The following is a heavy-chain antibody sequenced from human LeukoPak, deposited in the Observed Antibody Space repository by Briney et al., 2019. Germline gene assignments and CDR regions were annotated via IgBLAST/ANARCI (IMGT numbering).Heavy chain of an antibody. Sequence: SETLSLTCSVSGGSISDYYWAWIRQPPGKGLEWIGYMYYSGNSNYNSSLKTRVTISIDTSMNQFSLKLNSVTAADTAVYYCARGRDDYGVRGPIAVWGKGTTVTISS. J-gene: IGHJ6*04. V-gene: IGHV4-59*01. D-gene: IGHD4-17*01. CDR2: MYYSGNS. CDR1: GGSISDYY. CDR3: ARGRDDYGVRGPIAV.